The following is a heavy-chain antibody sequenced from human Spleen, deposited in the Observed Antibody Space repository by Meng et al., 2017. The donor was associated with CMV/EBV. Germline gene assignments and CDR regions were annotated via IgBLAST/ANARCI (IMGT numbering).Heavy chain of an antibody. Sequence: ASVKVSCKASGYTFSDYYIHWVRQAPGQGLEWMGWINPKNGDINYAWKFQGRVTMTSDTSITTAHMEMSRLRSDDTAVYYCTRERSSSSGDYYYYGMDVWGQGTTVTVSS. J-gene: IGHJ6*02. CDR1: GYTFSDYY. CDR2: INPKNGDI. V-gene: IGHV1-2*02. D-gene: IGHD6-6*01. CDR3: TRERSSSSGDYYYYGMDV.